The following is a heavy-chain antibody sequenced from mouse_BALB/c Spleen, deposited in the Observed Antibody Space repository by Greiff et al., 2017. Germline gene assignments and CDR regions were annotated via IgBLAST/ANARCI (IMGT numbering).Heavy chain of an antibody. D-gene: IGHD1-1*01. J-gene: IGHJ4*01. V-gene: IGHV1-69*01. Sequence: QVQLQQPGAELVMPGASVKMSCKASGYTFTDYWMHWVKQRPGQGLEWIGAIDTSDSYTSYNQKFKGKATLTVDESSSTAYMQLSSLTSEDSAVYYCARNYYYYGSYYAMDYWGQGTSVTVSA. CDR1: GYTFTDYW. CDR2: IDTSDSYT. CDR3: ARNYYYYGSYYAMDY.